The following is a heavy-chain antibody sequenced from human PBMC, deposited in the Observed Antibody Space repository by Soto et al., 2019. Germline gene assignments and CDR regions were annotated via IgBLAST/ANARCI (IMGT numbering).Heavy chain of an antibody. Sequence: EVQLLESGGGLVQPGGSLRLSCAASGFTFSSYAMNWVRQAPGKGLEWVSVISGSGGSTYYADSVQGRFTIYRDNAKNTLYLQMNSQRAEDTAVYYCAKDRTTVREIDYWGQGTLVTVSS. CDR3: AKDRTTVREIDY. CDR1: GFTFSSYA. J-gene: IGHJ4*02. D-gene: IGHD1-7*01. V-gene: IGHV3-23*01. CDR2: ISGSGGST.